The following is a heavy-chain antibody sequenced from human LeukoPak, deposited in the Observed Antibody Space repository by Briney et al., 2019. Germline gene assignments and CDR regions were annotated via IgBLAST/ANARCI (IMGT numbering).Heavy chain of an antibody. Sequence: GGSLRLSCAASGFTFSTYWMTWVRRAPGKGLEWVANIKQDGSEKYYVDSMKGRITISMDNAKNSLYLQMSSLRAEDTAVYFCVRGDWYFEAWGQGTLVTVSS. V-gene: IGHV3-7*04. J-gene: IGHJ4*02. CDR2: IKQDGSEK. D-gene: IGHD2-21*01. CDR1: GFTFSTYW. CDR3: VRGDWYFEA.